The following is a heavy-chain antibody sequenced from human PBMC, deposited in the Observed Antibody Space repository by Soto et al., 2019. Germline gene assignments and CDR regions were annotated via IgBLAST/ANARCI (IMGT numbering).Heavy chain of an antibody. D-gene: IGHD2-21*02. CDR3: ARGTRDYYYYYGMDV. CDR1: GYTFTSYY. V-gene: IGHV1-46*01. Sequence: QVKLVQSGAEVQKPGASVKVSCKASGYTFTSYYMHWVRQAPGQGLEWMGIINPSGGSTSYAQKFQGRVTMTRDTSTSTVYMELSSLRSEDTAVYYCARGTRDYYYYYGMDVWGQGTTVTVSS. CDR2: INPSGGST. J-gene: IGHJ6*02.